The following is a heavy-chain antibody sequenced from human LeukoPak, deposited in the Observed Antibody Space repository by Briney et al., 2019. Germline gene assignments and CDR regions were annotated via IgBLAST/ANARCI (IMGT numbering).Heavy chain of an antibody. Sequence: GASVKVSCKASGYTFTGYYMHWVRQAPGQGLEWMGWINPNSGGTNYAQKFQGRVTMTRDTSISTAYMELSRLRSDDTAVYYCARGARPYYDFWSGNTGGDYWGQGTLVTVSS. CDR1: GYTFTGYY. J-gene: IGHJ4*02. CDR2: INPNSGGT. CDR3: ARGARPYYDFWSGNTGGDY. D-gene: IGHD3-3*01. V-gene: IGHV1-2*02.